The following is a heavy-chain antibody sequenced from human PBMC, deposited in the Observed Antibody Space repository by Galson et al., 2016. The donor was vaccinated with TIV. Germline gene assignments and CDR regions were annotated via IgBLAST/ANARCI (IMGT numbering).Heavy chain of an antibody. CDR2: MYPADSDF. V-gene: IGHV5-51*03. J-gene: IGHJ4*02. CDR1: GFSFGSYW. D-gene: IGHD5-18*01. Sequence: QSGAEVKKPGESLEISCKGSGFSFGSYWIAWVRQMPGKGLEWKGIMYPADSDFKYSPSFEGQVTISADEFTNTAYLRWSSLEASDTAMYYCARAPGYSGYNYGYFDFWGQGTQVTVSS. CDR3: ARAPGYSGYNYGYFDF.